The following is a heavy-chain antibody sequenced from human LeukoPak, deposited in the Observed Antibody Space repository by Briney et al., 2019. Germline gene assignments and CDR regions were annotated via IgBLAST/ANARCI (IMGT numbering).Heavy chain of an antibody. Sequence: GGSLRLSCAASGFTFSSYSMNWVRQAPGKGLEWVSYISSSSSTIYYADSVKGRFTISRDNAKNSLYPQMNSLRAEDTAVYYCARDPSSWYYYYMDVWGKGTTVTVSS. CDR2: ISSSSSTI. CDR3: ARDPSSWYYYYMDV. CDR1: GFTFSSYS. V-gene: IGHV3-48*01. D-gene: IGHD6-13*01. J-gene: IGHJ6*03.